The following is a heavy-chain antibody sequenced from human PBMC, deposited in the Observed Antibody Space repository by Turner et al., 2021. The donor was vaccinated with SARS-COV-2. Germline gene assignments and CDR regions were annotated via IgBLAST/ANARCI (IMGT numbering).Heavy chain of an antibody. V-gene: IGHV3-74*01. CDR1: GFTFSTYW. CDR2: IDTDGSTT. CDR3: GRDLSGRSDY. D-gene: IGHD1-1*01. J-gene: IGHJ4*02. Sequence: EVQLVESGGGLVQPGGSLRLSCAVSGFTFSTYWMHWVRQATCKGLVWVSRIDTDGSTTNYADSVKGRFTISRDNAKNTLYLQMNSLRAEDTAVYYCGRDLSGRSDYWGQGTLVTVSS.